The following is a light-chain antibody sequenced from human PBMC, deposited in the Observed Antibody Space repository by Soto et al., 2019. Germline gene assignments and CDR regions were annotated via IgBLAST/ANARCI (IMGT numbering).Light chain of an antibody. CDR3: QQYNIWPPWT. Sequence: EIVMTRSPATLSVSPGERATLSCRASQSVSSNLAWYQQKPGQAPRLLIYGASTRATGIPARFSGSGSGTEFTLTISSLHSEDSAVYYCQQYNIWPPWTFSQGTKVDIK. J-gene: IGKJ1*01. V-gene: IGKV3-15*01. CDR1: QSVSSN. CDR2: GAS.